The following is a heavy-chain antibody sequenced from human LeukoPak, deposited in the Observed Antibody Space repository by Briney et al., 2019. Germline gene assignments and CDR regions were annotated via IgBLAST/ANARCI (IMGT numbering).Heavy chain of an antibody. D-gene: IGHD5-18*01. CDR1: GFTFDDYG. CDR3: ARDNVDTAMVTRFFPPDY. CDR2: INWNGGST. V-gene: IGHV3-20*04. J-gene: IGHJ4*02. Sequence: PGGSLRLSCAAPGFTFDDYGMSWVRQAPGKGLEWVSGINWNGGSTGYADSVKGRFTISRDNAKNSLYLQMNSLRAEDTALYYCARDNVDTAMVTRFFPPDYWGQGTLVTVSS.